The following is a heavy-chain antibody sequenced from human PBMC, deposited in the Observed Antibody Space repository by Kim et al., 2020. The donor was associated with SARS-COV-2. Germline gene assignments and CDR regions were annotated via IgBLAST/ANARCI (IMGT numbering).Heavy chain of an antibody. D-gene: IGHD2-15*01. V-gene: IGHV5-51*01. Sequence: RYSPSFQGQVTMSVDKSISTAYLQWSSLKASDTAMYYCARSNVVYGMDVWGQGTTVAVSS. J-gene: IGHJ6*02. CDR3: ARSNVVYGMDV.